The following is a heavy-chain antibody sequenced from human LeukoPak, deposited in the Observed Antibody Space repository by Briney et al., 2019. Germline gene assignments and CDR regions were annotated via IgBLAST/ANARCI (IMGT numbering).Heavy chain of an antibody. CDR1: GGSISSYY. CDR2: IYTSGGT. J-gene: IGHJ4*02. Sequence: SETLSLTCTVSGGSISSYYWSWIRQPAGKGLEWIGRIYTSGGTNYNPSLKSRVTMPVDTSKNQFSLKLSSVTAADTAVYYCARRVSGGYGSSFYFDYWGQGTLVTVSS. V-gene: IGHV4-4*07. CDR3: ARRVSGGYGSSFYFDY. D-gene: IGHD5-12*01.